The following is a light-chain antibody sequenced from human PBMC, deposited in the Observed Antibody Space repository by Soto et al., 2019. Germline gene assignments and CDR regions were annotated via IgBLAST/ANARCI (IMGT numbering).Light chain of an antibody. CDR3: QQYGTSPIT. Sequence: ENVLTQSPGTLSLSPGERATLSCRASQTVSSYLTWYQQRPGQAPRLLTYGASKRATGIPDRFSGSGSGTDFTLTISRLEPEDFALYYCQQYGTSPITFGQGTRLEIK. J-gene: IGKJ5*01. V-gene: IGKV3-20*01. CDR2: GAS. CDR1: QTVSSY.